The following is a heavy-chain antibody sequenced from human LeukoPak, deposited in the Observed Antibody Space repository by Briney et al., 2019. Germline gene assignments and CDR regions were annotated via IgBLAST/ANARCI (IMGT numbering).Heavy chain of an antibody. CDR2: ISGSGGHT. D-gene: IGHD5-24*01. CDR3: AKGGAATMRDGYNYYYYYMEV. J-gene: IGHJ6*03. V-gene: IGHV3-23*01. CDR1: GITFSSHA. Sequence: GGSLRFSCAASGITFSSHAMSWVRQAPGKGLEWVSLISGSGGHTYYGDSVKGRFTISRDNSTNRLYLQMNSLRPEDTAVYYCAKGGAATMRDGYNYYYYYMEVWGRGTTVTVSS.